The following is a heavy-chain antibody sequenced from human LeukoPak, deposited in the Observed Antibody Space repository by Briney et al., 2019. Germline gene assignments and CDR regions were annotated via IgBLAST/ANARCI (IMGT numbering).Heavy chain of an antibody. V-gene: IGHV4-34*01. CDR3: ARHEVIIRRFQH. D-gene: IGHD2/OR15-2a*01. CDR2: INHSGST. CDR1: GGSFSGYY. Sequence: SETLSLTCAVYGGSFSGYYWSWIRQPPGKGLEWIGEINHSGSTNYNPSLKSRVTISVDTSKNQFSLKLSSVTAADTAVYYCARHEVIIRRFQHWGQGTLVTVSS. J-gene: IGHJ1*01.